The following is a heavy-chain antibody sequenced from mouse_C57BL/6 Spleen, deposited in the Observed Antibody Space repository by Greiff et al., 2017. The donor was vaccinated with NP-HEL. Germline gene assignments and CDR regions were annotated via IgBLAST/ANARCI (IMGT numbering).Heavy chain of an antibody. CDR3: TRSSYYSNYGRYFDV. V-gene: IGHV1-15*01. J-gene: IGHJ1*03. D-gene: IGHD2-5*01. CDR1: GYTFTDYE. CDR2: IDPETGGT. Sequence: QVQLQQSGAELVRPGASVTLSCKASGYTFTDYEMHWVKQTPVHGLEWIGAIDPETGGTAYNQKFKGKAILTADKSSSTAYMELRSLTSEDSAVYYCTRSSYYSNYGRYFDVWGTGTTVTVSS.